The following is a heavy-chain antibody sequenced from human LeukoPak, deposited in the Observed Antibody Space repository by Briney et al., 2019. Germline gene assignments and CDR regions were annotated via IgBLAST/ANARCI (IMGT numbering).Heavy chain of an antibody. CDR2: IYTSGNT. CDR3: ARAQDYYDSSGYYSGWFDP. D-gene: IGHD3-22*01. Sequence: SETLSLTCTVSGGSISSGSYYWNWIRQPAGKGLEWIGRIYTSGNTNYNPSLKSRVTISVDTSKNQFSLKLSSVTAADTAVYYCARAQDYYDSSGYYSGWFDPWGQGTLVTVSS. J-gene: IGHJ5*02. V-gene: IGHV4-61*02. CDR1: GGSISSGSYY.